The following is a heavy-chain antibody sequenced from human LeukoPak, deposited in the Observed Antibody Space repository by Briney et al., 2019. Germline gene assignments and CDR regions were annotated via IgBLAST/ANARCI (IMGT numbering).Heavy chain of an antibody. CDR1: GFTFSSYG. J-gene: IGHJ4*02. CDR2: ISYDGSNK. D-gene: IGHD6-19*01. Sequence: PGGSLRLSCAASGFTFSSYGMHWVRQAPGKGLEWVAVISYDGSNKYYADSVKGRFTISRDNSKNTLYLQMNSLRAEDTAVYYCARTVAGLYYFDYWGQGTQVTVSS. V-gene: IGHV3-30*03. CDR3: ARTVAGLYYFDY.